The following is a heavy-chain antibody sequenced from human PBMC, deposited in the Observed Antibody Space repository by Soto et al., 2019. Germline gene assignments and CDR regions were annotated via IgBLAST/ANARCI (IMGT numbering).Heavy chain of an antibody. CDR1: GFTFSSYG. V-gene: IGHV3-33*01. CDR2: IWYDGSNK. Sequence: GGSLRLSCAASGFTFSSYGMHWVRQAPGKGLEWVAVIWYDGSNKYYADSVKGRFTISRDNSKNTLYLQMNSLRAEDTAVYYCARQPSGWSSSFDYYYGMDVWGQGTTVTVSS. CDR3: ARQPSGWSSSFDYYYGMDV. D-gene: IGHD6-6*01. J-gene: IGHJ6*02.